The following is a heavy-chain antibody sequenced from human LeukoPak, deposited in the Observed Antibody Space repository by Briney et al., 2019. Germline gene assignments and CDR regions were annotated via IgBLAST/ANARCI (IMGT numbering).Heavy chain of an antibody. Sequence: PGGSLRLSCAASGFTFDDCAMYWVRQAPGKGLEWVSLISGNGRSTYYADSVKGRFTISRDNSKNSLYLQMNSLTTEDTAFYYCAKDKAGTIVWYGRWAIGLFDYWGQGTLLTVSS. V-gene: IGHV3-43*02. CDR2: ISGNGRST. CDR1: GFTFDDCA. CDR3: AKDKAGTIVWYGRWAIGLFDY. J-gene: IGHJ4*02. D-gene: IGHD6-13*01.